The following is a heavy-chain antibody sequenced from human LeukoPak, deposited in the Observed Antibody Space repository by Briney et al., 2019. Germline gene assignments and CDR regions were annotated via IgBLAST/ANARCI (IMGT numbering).Heavy chain of an antibody. CDR3: ARDGSSRYSSSLGY. CDR1: GFSFSYFG. D-gene: IGHD6-6*01. J-gene: IGHJ4*02. V-gene: IGHV3-30*03. CDR2: ISYDGSNK. Sequence: QPGRSLRLSCTASGFSFSYFGLHWVRQAPGKGLEWVAVISYDGSNKYYADSVKGRFTISRDNSKNTLYLQMNSLRAEDTAVYYCARDGSSRYSSSLGYWGQGTLVTVSS.